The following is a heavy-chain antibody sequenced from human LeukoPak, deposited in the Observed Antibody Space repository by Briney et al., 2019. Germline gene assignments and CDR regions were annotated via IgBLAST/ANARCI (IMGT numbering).Heavy chain of an antibody. CDR1: GVSFSGYH. D-gene: IGHD2/OR15-2a*01. V-gene: IGHV4-34*01. Sequence: SETLSLTCVVSGVSFSGYHWTWIRQSPGKGFEWIGEINPSGRTNYNPSLKSRVMMSVDTSKSQFSLSLTSATAADTAVYYCARALTFPDIYYYMDVWGEGTAVTVFS. CDR3: ARALTFPDIYYYMDV. J-gene: IGHJ6*03. CDR2: INPSGRT.